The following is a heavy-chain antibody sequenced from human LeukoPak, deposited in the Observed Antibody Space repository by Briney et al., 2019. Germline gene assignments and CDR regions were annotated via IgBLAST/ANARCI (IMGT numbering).Heavy chain of an antibody. CDR2: ISGSSGST. Sequence: PGGSLRLSCAASGFTFSTYVMSWVRQAPGKGLEWVSAISGSSGSTYYTDSVKGRFTISRDNSKNTLYLQMNSLRAEDTAVYYCAKDMEAWSGYYPDYWGQGTLVTVSS. V-gene: IGHV3-23*01. CDR3: AKDMEAWSGYYPDY. J-gene: IGHJ4*02. CDR1: GFTFSTYV. D-gene: IGHD3-3*01.